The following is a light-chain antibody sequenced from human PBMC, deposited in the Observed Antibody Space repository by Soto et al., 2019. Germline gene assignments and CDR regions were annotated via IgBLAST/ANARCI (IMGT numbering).Light chain of an antibody. CDR1: QSVSNTY. V-gene: IGKV3-20*01. CDR2: DTS. Sequence: IVLTQSPGTLSLSPGERATLSCRTSQSVSNTYVAWYQQKPGQAPRLLIYDTSSRVTGIPDRFSGSGSGTDFTLTIRRLEPEDFAVFYCQQYGTSEIIFGQGTRLE. J-gene: IGKJ5*01. CDR3: QQYGTSEII.